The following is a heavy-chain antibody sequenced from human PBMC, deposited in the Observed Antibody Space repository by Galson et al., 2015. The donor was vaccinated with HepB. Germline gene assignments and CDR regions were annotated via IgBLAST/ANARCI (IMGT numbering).Heavy chain of an antibody. CDR2: IRRKTEGETT. CDR3: TTYQLPAQ. J-gene: IGHJ4*02. V-gene: IGHV3-15*01. Sequence: SLRLSCAASGFTFSNVWMSWVRQAPGKGLEWVGRIRRKTEGETTDYAAPVRGRLAISRDDSINTLFLQMNNLETGDTAVYFCTTYQLPAQWGQGTLVTVSS. CDR1: GFTFSNVW. D-gene: IGHD2-2*01.